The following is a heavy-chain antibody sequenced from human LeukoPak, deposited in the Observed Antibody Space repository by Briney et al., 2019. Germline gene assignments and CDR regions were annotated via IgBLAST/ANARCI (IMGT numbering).Heavy chain of an antibody. J-gene: IGHJ4*02. CDR2: ISYDGSSK. CDR3: AKSPVSSCRGSFCYPFDY. D-gene: IGHD2-15*01. CDR1: GFTFSSYG. V-gene: IGHV3-30*18. Sequence: GGSLRLSCAASGFTFSSYGMHWVRQAPGKGLEWVAVISYDGSSKDYADSVKGRFTISRDNSRNTLYLQMNTLRAEDTAVYFCAKSPVSSCRGSFCYPFDYWGQGNLVTVSS.